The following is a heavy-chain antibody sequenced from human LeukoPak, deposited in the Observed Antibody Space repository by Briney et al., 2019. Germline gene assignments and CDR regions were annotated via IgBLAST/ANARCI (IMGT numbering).Heavy chain of an antibody. CDR3: ARGGYSGYDY. CDR1: GGSFSGYY. J-gene: IGHJ4*02. Sequence: SETLSLTCAVYGGSFSGYYWSWIRQPPGKGLEWIGEINHSGSTNYNPSLKSRVIISVDTSKNRFSLKLSSVTAADTAVYYCARGGYSGYDYWGQGTLVTVSS. V-gene: IGHV4-34*01. D-gene: IGHD5-12*01. CDR2: INHSGST.